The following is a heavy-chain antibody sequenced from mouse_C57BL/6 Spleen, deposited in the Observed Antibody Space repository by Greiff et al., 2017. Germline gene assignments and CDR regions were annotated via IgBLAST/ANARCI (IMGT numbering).Heavy chain of an antibody. J-gene: IGHJ2*01. V-gene: IGHV1-15*01. Sequence: QVQLQQSGAELVRPGASVTLSCKASGYTFTDYEMHWVKQTPVHGLEWIGAIDPETGGTAYNQKFKGKAILTADKSSSTAYMELRSLTSEDSAVYYCTHNYYYGSSFYFDYWGQGTTLTVSS. CDR3: THNYYYGSSFYFDY. D-gene: IGHD1-1*01. CDR1: GYTFTDYE. CDR2: IDPETGGT.